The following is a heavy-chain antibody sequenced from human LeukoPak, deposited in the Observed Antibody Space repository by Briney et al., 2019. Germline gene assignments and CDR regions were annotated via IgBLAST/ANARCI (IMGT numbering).Heavy chain of an antibody. CDR3: ARVVDHDYGDYYLDY. V-gene: IGHV3-21*01. J-gene: IGHJ4*02. Sequence: GGSLRLSCAASGFTFSSNSMNWVRQAPGKGLEWVSSISTSSSYIYYADSLKGRFTISRDNAKNSLYLQMNSLRAEDTAVYYCARVVDHDYGDYYLDYWGQGTLVTVPS. CDR2: ISTSSSYI. CDR1: GFTFSSNS. D-gene: IGHD4-17*01.